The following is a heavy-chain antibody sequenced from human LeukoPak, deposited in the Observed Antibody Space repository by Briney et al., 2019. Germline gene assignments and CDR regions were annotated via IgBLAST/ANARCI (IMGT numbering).Heavy chain of an antibody. CDR2: ISYDGSNK. Sequence: GGSLRLSCAASGFTFSSYSMNWVRQAPGKGLEWVAVISYDGSNKYYADSVKDRFTLSRDNSKDTLYLQMDSLRAEDTAVYSCARGYCSSTACPPCDYWGQGTLVTVSS. V-gene: IGHV3-30*03. CDR1: GFTFSSYS. CDR3: ARGYCSSTACPPCDY. J-gene: IGHJ4*02. D-gene: IGHD2-2*01.